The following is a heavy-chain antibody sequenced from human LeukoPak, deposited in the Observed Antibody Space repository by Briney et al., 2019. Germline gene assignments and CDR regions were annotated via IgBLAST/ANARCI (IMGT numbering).Heavy chain of an antibody. D-gene: IGHD6-13*01. CDR3: ARQTGVYSSTSGFDY. Sequence: SETLSLTCTVSGGSISNSNYYWGWIRQPPGKGLEWIGSIYSSGTTYYNPSLKGRVTISVDTSENQFSLKLSSVTAADTAVYYCARQTGVYSSTSGFDYWGQGTLVTVSS. CDR2: IYSSGTT. CDR1: GGSISNSNYY. V-gene: IGHV4-39*01. J-gene: IGHJ4*02.